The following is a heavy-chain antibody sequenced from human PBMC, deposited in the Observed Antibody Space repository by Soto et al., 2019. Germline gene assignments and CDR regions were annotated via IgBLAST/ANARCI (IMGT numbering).Heavy chain of an antibody. CDR3: ARDASGYGPWYFDY. CDR1: GFTVSSNY. V-gene: IGHV3-66*01. CDR2: IYSGGST. Sequence: EVQLVESGGGLVQPGGSLRLSCAASGFTVSSNYMSWVRQAPGKGLEWVSVIYSGGSTYYADSVKGRFTISRDNSKNTLYLQMNSLRAEDTAVYYCARDASGYGPWYFDYGGQGTLVTVSS. J-gene: IGHJ4*02. D-gene: IGHD3-22*01.